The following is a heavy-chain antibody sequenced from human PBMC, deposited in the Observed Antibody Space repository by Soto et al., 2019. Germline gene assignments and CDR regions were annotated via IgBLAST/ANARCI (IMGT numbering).Heavy chain of an antibody. CDR2: IYYSGST. CDR1: GGSVSSGGYY. D-gene: IGHD3-10*01. CDR3: ARDQGFGELFYYYGMDV. V-gene: IGHV4-61*08. J-gene: IGHJ6*02. Sequence: SETLSLTCTVSGGSVSSGGYYWSWIRQPPGKGLEWIGYIYYSGSTNYNPSLKSRVTISVDTSKNQFSLKLSSVTAADTAVYYCARDQGFGELFYYYGMDVWGQGTTVTVSS.